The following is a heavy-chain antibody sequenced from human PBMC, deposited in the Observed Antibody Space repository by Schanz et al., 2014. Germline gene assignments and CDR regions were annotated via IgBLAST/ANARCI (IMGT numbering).Heavy chain of an antibody. J-gene: IGHJ3*01. V-gene: IGHV3-21*01. Sequence: EVQLVESGGGLVKPGGSLRLSCATSGFNLRRYSMNWVRQAPGGGLEWVSSISATSNFVHYAASVEGRFTVSRDNANNVMYLQMNSLRVGDTAMYYCARDPLWFGDINDAFDVWGHGTMVTVS. D-gene: IGHD3-10*01. CDR3: ARDPLWFGDINDAFDV. CDR1: GFNLRRYS. CDR2: ISATSNFV.